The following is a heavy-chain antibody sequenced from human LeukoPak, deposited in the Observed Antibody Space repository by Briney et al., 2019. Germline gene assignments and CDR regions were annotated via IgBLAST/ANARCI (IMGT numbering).Heavy chain of an antibody. V-gene: IGHV3-23*01. Sequence: PGRSLRLSCTTPKFNFHTYGLTWVRQAPGKELEWVSSISGSGGSTQYAASVQGRFTISRDNSKNTLYLQMNSLRAEDTAVYYCAKDPNGDYIGAFDIWGQGTMVTVSS. CDR1: KFNFHTYG. CDR3: AKDPNGDYIGAFDI. CDR2: ISGSGGST. D-gene: IGHD4-17*01. J-gene: IGHJ3*02.